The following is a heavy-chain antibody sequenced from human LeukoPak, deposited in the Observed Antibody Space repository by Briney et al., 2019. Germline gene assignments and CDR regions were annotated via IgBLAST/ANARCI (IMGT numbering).Heavy chain of an antibody. J-gene: IGHJ4*02. Sequence: GASVKVSCKASGGTFSSYAISWVGQAPGQGLERMGRIIPILGIANYAQKFQGRVTITADKSTSTAYMELSSLRSEDTAVYYCARETEILGRTFDYWGQGTLVTVSS. CDR2: IIPILGIA. CDR3: ARETEILGRTFDY. CDR1: GGTFSSYA. D-gene: IGHD3-16*01. V-gene: IGHV1-69*04.